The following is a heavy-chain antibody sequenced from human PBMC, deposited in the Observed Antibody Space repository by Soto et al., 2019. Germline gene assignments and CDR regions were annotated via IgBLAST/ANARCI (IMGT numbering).Heavy chain of an antibody. CDR1: GDPMGSGDYY. CDR3: SRGSTYYGFLT. D-gene: IGHD3-10*01. V-gene: IGHV4-30-4*01. J-gene: IGHJ5*02. CDR2: IYYIGTT. Sequence: QVQLQESGPGLVKPSQTLSLTCTVSGDPMGSGDYYWTWIRQPPGKGLEWIGYIYYIGTTFYNPSLESRVNISIDTSKNPFSLRLTSVTAADTAVYYCSRGSTYYGFLTWGQGTLVTVSS.